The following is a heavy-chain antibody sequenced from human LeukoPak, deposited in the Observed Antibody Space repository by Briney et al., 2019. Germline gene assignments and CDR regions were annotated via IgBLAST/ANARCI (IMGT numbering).Heavy chain of an antibody. V-gene: IGHV1-69*05. CDR3: DRADLGNWFDP. CDR1: GGTFSGYA. D-gene: IGHD7-27*01. CDR2: IIPVFGIA. Sequence: ASVKLSCKASGGTFSGYAISRERQAPGQGLKWMGGIIPVFGIANSAQKFQGRVTITTDESTSTAYMELSSLRSEDRAVYYCDRADLGNWFDPGGQGTLVSVSS. J-gene: IGHJ5*02.